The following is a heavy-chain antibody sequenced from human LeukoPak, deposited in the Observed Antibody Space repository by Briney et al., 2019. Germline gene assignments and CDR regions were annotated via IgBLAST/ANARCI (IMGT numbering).Heavy chain of an antibody. D-gene: IGHD5-24*01. CDR2: IYYSGNT. CDR3: ARNRDGYNSFDY. V-gene: IGHV4-59*12. J-gene: IGHJ4*02. Sequence: PSETLSLTCTVSGGSISTYYWSWIRQSPGKGLEWIGYIYYSGNTSYSPSLKSRVTISVDTSKNQFSLKLSSVTAADTAVYYCARNRDGYNSFDYWGQGTLVTVSS. CDR1: GGSISTYY.